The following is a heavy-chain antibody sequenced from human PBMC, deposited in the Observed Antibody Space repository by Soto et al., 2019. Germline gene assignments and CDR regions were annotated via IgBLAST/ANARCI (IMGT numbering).Heavy chain of an antibody. CDR1: GYTFSSYG. V-gene: IGHV1-18*01. CDR3: ARGNTVETGNY. Sequence: QVQLVQSGAEVKKPGASVKVSCKASGYTFSSYGISWGRHAPVQGLASMGWISAYKGNTKNAQKLQGKVTMTTATSTSTGYIEVRSLRSDDTAVYSCARGNTVETGNYWGQGTLVTVSS. CDR2: ISAYKGNT. D-gene: IGHD5-18*01. J-gene: IGHJ4*02.